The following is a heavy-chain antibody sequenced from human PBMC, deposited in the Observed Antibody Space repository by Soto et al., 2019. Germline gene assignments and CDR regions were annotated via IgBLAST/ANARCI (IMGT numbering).Heavy chain of an antibody. V-gene: IGHV4-59*01. CDR3: ARETAYYDILTGYHPYYYYMDV. CDR2: IYYSGST. J-gene: IGHJ6*03. D-gene: IGHD3-9*01. CDR1: GGSIRSYY. Sequence: SDTLSLTCTVYGGSIRSYYWSWIRQPPGKGLECIGYIYYSGSTNYTPSLKSRVTISVDTSKNQFSLKLSSVTAADTAVYYCARETAYYDILTGYHPYYYYMDVWGKGTTVT.